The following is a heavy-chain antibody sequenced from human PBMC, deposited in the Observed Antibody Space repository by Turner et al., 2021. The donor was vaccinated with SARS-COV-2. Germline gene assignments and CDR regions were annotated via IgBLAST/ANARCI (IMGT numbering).Heavy chain of an antibody. V-gene: IGHV4-4*07. CDR2: IHTSGNT. Sequence: QVQLQESGPGLVKPSETLSLPCTVPGGSISSYYWSWIRQPAGKGLEWIGRIHTSGNTDYNPSLKSRVTMSLDTSKNQFSLKLSSVTAADTAVYYCARNSPKWYYYDSSGYYDYWGQGTLVTVSS. CDR1: GGSISSYY. D-gene: IGHD3-22*01. J-gene: IGHJ4*02. CDR3: ARNSPKWYYYDSSGYYDY.